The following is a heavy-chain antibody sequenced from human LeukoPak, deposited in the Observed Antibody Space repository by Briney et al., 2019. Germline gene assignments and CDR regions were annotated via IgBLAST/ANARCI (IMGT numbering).Heavy chain of an antibody. D-gene: IGHD3-3*01. J-gene: IGHJ6*02. CDR2: ISGSGGST. CDR1: GFTFSSYA. V-gene: IGHV3-23*01. CDR3: AKSVNFWSGYYVYYYYGMDV. Sequence: GGSLRLSCAASGFTFSSYAMSWVRQAPGKGLEWVSAISGSGGSTYYADSVKGRFTISRDNSKNTLYLQMNSLRAEDTAVYYCAKSVNFWSGYYVYYYYGMDVWGQGTTVTVSS.